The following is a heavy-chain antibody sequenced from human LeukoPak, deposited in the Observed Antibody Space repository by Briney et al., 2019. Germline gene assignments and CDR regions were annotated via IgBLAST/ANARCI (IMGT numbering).Heavy chain of an antibody. Sequence: PSETLSLTCTVSGGSISSSSYYWGWIRQPRGKGLEWIGSIYYSGSTYYNPSLKSRVTISVDTSKNQFSLKLSSVTAADTAVYYCARRLSNDYWGQGTLVTVSS. CDR3: ARRLSNDY. V-gene: IGHV4-39*01. D-gene: IGHD5/OR15-5a*01. CDR2: IYYSGST. J-gene: IGHJ4*02. CDR1: GGSISSSSYY.